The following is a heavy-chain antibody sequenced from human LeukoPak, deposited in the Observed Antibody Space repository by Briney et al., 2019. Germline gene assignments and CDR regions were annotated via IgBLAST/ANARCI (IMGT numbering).Heavy chain of an antibody. CDR1: GFIFSNFA. CDR2: ISGNGGST. J-gene: IGHJ4*02. CDR3: ASERGYSGYELDY. V-gene: IGHV3-23*01. Sequence: GGSLRLSCAASGFIFSNFAMSWVRQAPGKGLEWVAGISGNGGSTSYADSVKGRFTISRDNSKNTLYLQMNSLRAEDTAVYYCASERGYSGYELDYWGQGTLVTVSS. D-gene: IGHD5-12*01.